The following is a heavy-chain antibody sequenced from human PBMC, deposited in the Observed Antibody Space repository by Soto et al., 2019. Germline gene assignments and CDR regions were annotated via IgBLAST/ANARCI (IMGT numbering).Heavy chain of an antibody. V-gene: IGHV3-33*01. CDR3: ARSSFDWFAFDI. CDR2: IWYDGSNT. D-gene: IGHD3-9*01. J-gene: IGHJ3*02. CDR1: GFTLGRFG. Sequence: QVQLVESGGGVVQPGRSLRLSCASSGFTLGRFGMHWVRQAPGKGLEWVAVIWYDGSNTYYADSVKGRFTVSRDNPKNTLYLRMNSLRAEDTAVYYCARSSFDWFAFDIWGPGTMVTVSA.